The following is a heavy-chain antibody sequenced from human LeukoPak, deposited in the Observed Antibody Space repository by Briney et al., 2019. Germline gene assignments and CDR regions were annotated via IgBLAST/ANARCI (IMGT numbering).Heavy chain of an antibody. CDR2: IYYSGST. J-gene: IGHJ3*02. V-gene: IGHV4-59*08. Sequence: SETLSLTCTVSGGSISSYYWSWIRQPPGKGLEWIGYIYYSGSTNYNPSLKSRVTISVDASKNQFSLKLSSVTAADTAVYYCARRKCSSWQLVYEAFDIWGQGTMVTVSS. CDR1: GGSISSYY. CDR3: ARRKCSSWQLVYEAFDI. D-gene: IGHD6-13*01.